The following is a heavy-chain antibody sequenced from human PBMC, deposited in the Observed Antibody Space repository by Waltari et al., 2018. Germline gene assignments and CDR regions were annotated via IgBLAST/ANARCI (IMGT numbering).Heavy chain of an antibody. D-gene: IGHD2-15*01. CDR1: GGSISSGGYY. CDR2: IYYSGGT. J-gene: IGHJ3*02. Sequence: QVKLQESGPGLVKPSQTLSLTCTVSGGSISSGGYYWSWIRQHQGKGLEWIGYIYYSGGTYYHPSLKSRVNISVDTSKNQFSLKLSSLTAADTAVYYCASGLPHDAFDIWGQGTMVTVSS. V-gene: IGHV4-31*03. CDR3: ASGLPHDAFDI.